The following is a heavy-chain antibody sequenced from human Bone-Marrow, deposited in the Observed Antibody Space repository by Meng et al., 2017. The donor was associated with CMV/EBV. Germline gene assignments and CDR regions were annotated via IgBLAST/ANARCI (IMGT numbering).Heavy chain of an antibody. CDR1: GYTFTSYD. V-gene: IGHV1-8*01. Sequence: ASVKVSCKASGYTFTSYDINWVRQATGQGLEWMGWMNPNSGNTGYAQKFQGSVTMTRDTSISTAYMELSRLRSDDTAVYYCARGYCSSTSCYTSEPTFDYWGQGTLVTVSS. J-gene: IGHJ4*02. D-gene: IGHD2-2*02. CDR3: ARGYCSSTSCYTSEPTFDY. CDR2: MNPNSGNT.